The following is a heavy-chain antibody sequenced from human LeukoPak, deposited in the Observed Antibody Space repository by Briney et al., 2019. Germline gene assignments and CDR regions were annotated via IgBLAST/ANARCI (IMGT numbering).Heavy chain of an antibody. CDR1: GFTFSSYA. V-gene: IGHV3-30-3*01. Sequence: GGSLRLSCAASGFTFSSYAMHWVRQAPGKGLEWVAVISYDGSNKYYADSVKGRFTISRDNSKNTLYLQMNSLRAEDTAVYYCARVEGITMVRGVIDYWGQGTLVTVSS. CDR2: ISYDGSNK. D-gene: IGHD3-10*01. CDR3: ARVEGITMVRGVIDY. J-gene: IGHJ4*02.